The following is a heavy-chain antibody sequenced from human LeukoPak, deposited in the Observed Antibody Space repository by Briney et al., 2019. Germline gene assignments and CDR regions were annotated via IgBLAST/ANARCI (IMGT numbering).Heavy chain of an antibody. CDR1: GGSISSYY. D-gene: IGHD3-22*01. Sequence: SETLSLTCTVSGGSISSYYWSWIRQPAGKGLEWIGRIYTSGSTNYNPSLKSRVTMSVDTSKNQFSLKLSSVTAADTAVYYCARDQREYYYDSSGYFDYWGQGTLVTVSS. CDR3: ARDQREYYYDSSGYFDY. J-gene: IGHJ4*02. V-gene: IGHV4-4*07. CDR2: IYTSGST.